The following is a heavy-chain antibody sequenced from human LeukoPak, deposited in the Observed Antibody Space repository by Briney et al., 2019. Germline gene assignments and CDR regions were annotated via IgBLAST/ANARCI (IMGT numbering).Heavy chain of an antibody. V-gene: IGHV3-30-3*01. D-gene: IGHD3-10*01. Sequence: GGSLRLSCAASGFTFSSYAMHWVRQAPGKGLVWVAVISYDGSNKYYADSVKGRFTISRDNSKNTLYLQMNSLRAEDTAVYYCARDASPYGSGSGYWGQGTLVTVSS. CDR2: ISYDGSNK. CDR1: GFTFSSYA. J-gene: IGHJ4*02. CDR3: ARDASPYGSGSGY.